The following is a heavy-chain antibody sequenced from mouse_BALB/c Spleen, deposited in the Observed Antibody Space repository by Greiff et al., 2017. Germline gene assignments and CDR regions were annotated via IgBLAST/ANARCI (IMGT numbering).Heavy chain of an antibody. Sequence: EVMLVESGGGLVKPGGSLKLSCAASGFTFSSYTMSWVRQTPDKRLEWVATISSGGSYTYYPDSVKGRFTISRDNAKNTLYLQMSSLKSEDTAMYYCTRDPLYDYDGLGYAMDYWGQGTSVTVSS. CDR2: ISSGGSYT. D-gene: IGHD2-4*01. V-gene: IGHV5-6-4*01. CDR3: TRDPLYDYDGLGYAMDY. J-gene: IGHJ4*01. CDR1: GFTFSSYT.